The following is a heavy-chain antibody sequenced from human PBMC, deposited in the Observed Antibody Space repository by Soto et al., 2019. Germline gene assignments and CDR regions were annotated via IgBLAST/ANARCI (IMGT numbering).Heavy chain of an antibody. J-gene: IGHJ4*02. CDR1: GFTFSSYA. V-gene: IGHV3-23*01. D-gene: IGHD6-13*01. CDR2: ISGSGDTT. CDR3: AKARDSSSWYQGY. Sequence: GGSLRLSCAASGFTFSSYAMSWVRQAPGKGLEWVSAISGSGDTTYYADSVKGRFTISRDNSKNTLYLQMNSLRAEDTAVFYCAKARDSSSWYQGYWGQGTLVTVSS.